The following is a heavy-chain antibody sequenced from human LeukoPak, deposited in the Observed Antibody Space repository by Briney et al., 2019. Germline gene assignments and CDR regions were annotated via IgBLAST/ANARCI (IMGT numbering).Heavy chain of an antibody. CDR3: ARLPYYYDSSGYFYFDY. D-gene: IGHD3-22*01. Sequence: GSLRLSCAASGFTFTNHWMHWVRQAPGKGLVWVSRINTDGSSTNYADSVKGRFTISRDNAKNTLYLQMNSLRAEDTALYYCARLPYYYDSSGYFYFDYWGQGTLVTVSS. CDR2: INTDGSST. CDR1: GFTFTNHW. J-gene: IGHJ4*02. V-gene: IGHV3-74*01.